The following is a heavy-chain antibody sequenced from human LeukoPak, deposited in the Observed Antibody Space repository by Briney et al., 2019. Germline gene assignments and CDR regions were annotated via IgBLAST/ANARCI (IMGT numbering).Heavy chain of an antibody. J-gene: IGHJ1*01. V-gene: IGHV3-66*01. D-gene: IGHD2-21*01. Sequence: GGSLRLSCAASGFTVSSSYMSWVRQAPGKGLEWVSVIYSGGSTYYADSVKGRFTISRDNSRNMVYLQMNSLRAEDTAVYYCARDRWPWANHVVVGGDFQHWGQGTLVTVSS. CDR1: GFTVSSSY. CDR3: ARDRWPWANHVVVGGDFQH. CDR2: IYSGGST.